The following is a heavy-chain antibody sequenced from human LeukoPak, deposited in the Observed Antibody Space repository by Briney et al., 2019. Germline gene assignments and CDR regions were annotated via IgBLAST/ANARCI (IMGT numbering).Heavy chain of an antibody. J-gene: IGHJ4*02. Sequence: GGSLRLSCAASGFTFSSYWMSWVRQAPGKGLEWVANIKQDGSEKYYVDSVKGRFTISRDNAKNSLYLQMNSLRAEDTAVYYCARDKHGTPLFNTETRLDFWGQGTLVTVSS. CDR2: IKQDGSEK. V-gene: IGHV3-7*01. CDR3: ARDKHGTPLFNTETRLDF. D-gene: IGHD1-26*01. CDR1: GFTFSSYW.